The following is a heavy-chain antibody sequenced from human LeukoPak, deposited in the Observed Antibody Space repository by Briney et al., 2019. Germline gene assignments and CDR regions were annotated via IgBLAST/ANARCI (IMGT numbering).Heavy chain of an antibody. CDR3: ARDRFIQGAFDI. CDR1: GYTFTSYG. CDR2: ISAYNGST. Sequence: ASVKVSCKASGYTFTSYGISWVRQAPGQGLEWMGWISAYNGSTNYAQKLQGRVTMTTDTSTSTAYMELRSLRSDDTAVYYCARDRFIQGAFDIWGQGTMVTVSS. D-gene: IGHD3-10*01. V-gene: IGHV1-18*01. J-gene: IGHJ3*02.